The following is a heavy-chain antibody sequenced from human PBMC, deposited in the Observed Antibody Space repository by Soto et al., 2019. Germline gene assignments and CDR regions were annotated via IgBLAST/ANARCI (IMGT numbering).Heavy chain of an antibody. Sequence: GSLRLSCAASGFTFSSYGMHWVRQAPGKGLEWVSTISGSGDYTYYTDSVKGRFTISRDNSKNMMYLQMNSLRAEDTAIYYCAKNRGLKYYFDYWGQGTLVTVSS. CDR2: ISGSGDYT. CDR3: AKNRGLKYYFDY. J-gene: IGHJ4*02. CDR1: GFTFSSYG. V-gene: IGHV3-23*01.